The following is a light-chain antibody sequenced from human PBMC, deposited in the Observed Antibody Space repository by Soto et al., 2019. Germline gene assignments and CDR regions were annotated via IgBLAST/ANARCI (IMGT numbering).Light chain of an antibody. CDR3: QHYNGWTS. CDR1: QSVGNS. J-gene: IGKJ5*01. Sequence: EIVMMQSPASLSVSPGERATLSCRTSQSVGNSLAWYQQRHGQAPRLLIYGASTRAADVPARFRGSGSGTEFTLTINSLQSEDFAVYFCQHYNGWTSFGQGTRLEIK. CDR2: GAS. V-gene: IGKV3-15*01.